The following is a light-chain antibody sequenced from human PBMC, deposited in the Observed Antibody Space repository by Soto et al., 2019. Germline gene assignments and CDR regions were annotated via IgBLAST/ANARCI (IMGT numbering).Light chain of an antibody. CDR3: QQRSNWPPIT. V-gene: IGKV3-11*01. Sequence: IVLTQSPATLSLSPGERATLSCRASQSVSSYLAWYQQKPGQAPRLLIYDASNRATGIPVRFSGSGSGTDFPLTISSLEPEDFAVYYCQQRSNWPPITFGGGTKVEIK. CDR1: QSVSSY. CDR2: DAS. J-gene: IGKJ4*01.